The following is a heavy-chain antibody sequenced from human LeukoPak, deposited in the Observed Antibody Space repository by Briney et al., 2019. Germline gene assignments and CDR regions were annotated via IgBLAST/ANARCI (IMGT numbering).Heavy chain of an antibody. Sequence: PGGSLRLSCAASGFTFSDYYMSWVRQAPGKGLEWVSVIYSGGSTYYADSVKGRFTISRDNSKNTLYLQMNSLRAEDTAVYYCATAPYYDILTGSQTDYWGQGTLVTVSS. J-gene: IGHJ4*02. CDR1: GFTFSDYY. V-gene: IGHV3-53*01. D-gene: IGHD3-9*01. CDR2: IYSGGST. CDR3: ATAPYYDILTGSQTDY.